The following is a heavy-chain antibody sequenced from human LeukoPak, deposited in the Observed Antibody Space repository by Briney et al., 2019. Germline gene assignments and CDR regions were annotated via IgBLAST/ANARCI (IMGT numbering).Heavy chain of an antibody. CDR3: AKFSGIQLWGYYFDY. CDR1: GFTFSSYA. V-gene: IGHV3-23*01. D-gene: IGHD5-18*01. J-gene: IGHJ4*02. CDR2: ISGSGGST. Sequence: GGSLRLSCAASGFTFSSYAMSWVRQAPGKGLEWVSAISGSGGSTYYADSVKGRFTISRHNSKNTLYLQMNSLRAENTAVYYCAKFSGIQLWGYYFDYWGQGSLVTVSS.